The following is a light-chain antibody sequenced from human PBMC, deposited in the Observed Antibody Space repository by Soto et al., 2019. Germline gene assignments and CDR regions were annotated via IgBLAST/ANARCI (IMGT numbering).Light chain of an antibody. J-gene: IGKJ1*01. CDR3: QQYDNWPQWT. CDR1: ESVGSH. CDR2: GVS. Sequence: DTVMTQSPATLSVSPGETATLSCRASESVGSHLAWYQQKAGQAPRLLIYGVSTRATGIPARFRGSGSETDFTLTISGLQSEESAIYYCQQYDNWPQWTFGQGTKVEI. V-gene: IGKV3-15*01.